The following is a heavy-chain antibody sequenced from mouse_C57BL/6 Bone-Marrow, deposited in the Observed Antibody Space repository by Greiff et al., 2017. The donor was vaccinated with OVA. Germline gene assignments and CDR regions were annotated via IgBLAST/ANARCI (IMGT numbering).Heavy chain of an antibody. CDR3: ATYSNPRRDY. CDR1: GYSITSGYY. Sequence: EVQLQESGPGLVKPSQSLSLTCSVTGYSITSGYYWNWIRQFPGNKLEWMGYISYDGSNNYNPSLKNRISITRDTSKNQFFLKLNSVTTEDTATYYCATYSNPRRDYWGQGTSVTVSS. D-gene: IGHD2-5*01. J-gene: IGHJ4*01. CDR2: ISYDGSN. V-gene: IGHV3-6*01.